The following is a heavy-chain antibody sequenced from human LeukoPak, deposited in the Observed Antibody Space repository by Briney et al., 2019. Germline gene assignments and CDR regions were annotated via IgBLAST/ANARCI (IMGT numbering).Heavy chain of an antibody. D-gene: IGHD6-19*01. CDR3: ARREQWLVGDDY. V-gene: IGHV4-59*01. Sequence: SETLSLTCTVSGASITNDFWSWIRQPPGMPLEYIGFVSLHGKTNYNPSLKSRVAISLDTSNNQFSLRLTSVTADDTAVYYCARREQWLVGDDYWGQGTLVTVSS. J-gene: IGHJ4*02. CDR1: GASITNDF. CDR2: VSLHGKT.